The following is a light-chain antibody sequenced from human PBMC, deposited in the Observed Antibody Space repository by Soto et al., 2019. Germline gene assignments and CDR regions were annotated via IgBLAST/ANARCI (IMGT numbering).Light chain of an antibody. V-gene: IGKV1-5*03. J-gene: IGKJ4*01. CDR2: KAS. Sequence: DIQLTQAPSLLSASVGDRVTITCRASQSISSWLAWYQQKPGKAPKLLIYKASSLQSGVPSRFSGSGSGTEFTLTISSLQPDDFATYYCQQYKSYSLTFGGGTKVDIK. CDR1: QSISSW. CDR3: QQYKSYSLT.